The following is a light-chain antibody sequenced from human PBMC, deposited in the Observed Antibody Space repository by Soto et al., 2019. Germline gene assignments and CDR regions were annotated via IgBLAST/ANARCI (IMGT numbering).Light chain of an antibody. CDR2: GAS. Sequence: EIVLTQSPGTLSLSPGERATLSCRAGQSVSSSYLAWYRQKPGQAPRLLIYGASSRATGIPDRISGSGSGTDFTLTISRLESEDFAAYYCQHYGTSPGLTFGGGTKVDIK. CDR1: QSVSSSY. V-gene: IGKV3-20*01. J-gene: IGKJ4*01. CDR3: QHYGTSPGLT.